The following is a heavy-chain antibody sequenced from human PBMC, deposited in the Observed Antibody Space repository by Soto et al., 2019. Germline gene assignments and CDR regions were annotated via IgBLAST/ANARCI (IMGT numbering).Heavy chain of an antibody. V-gene: IGHV3-13*01. CDR3: VRGLPGGFDP. Sequence: GGSLRLSCGASGFIFSNFDMHWVRQTTEKGLEWVSGIGFAGDTNYSGSVKGRFTISRENAKNSLSLQMNSLRVGDTAVYYCVRGLPGGFDPWGQGTLVTVSS. J-gene: IGHJ5*02. D-gene: IGHD3-10*01. CDR2: IGFAGDT. CDR1: GFIFSNFD.